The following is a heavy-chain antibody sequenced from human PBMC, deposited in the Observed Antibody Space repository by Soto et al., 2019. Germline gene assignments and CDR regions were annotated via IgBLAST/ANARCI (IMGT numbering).Heavy chain of an antibody. CDR2: INVYNGNT. Sequence: QVQLVQSGGEVKKPGASVKVSCKASGYTFTNYGISWVRQAPGQGLEWMGWINVYNGNTKYAQKVQGRVTMTTDTSTSTDYMELRSLRSDDTDVYYCARGVGSGSYYNQYNWFDPWGQGTLVTVSS. D-gene: IGHD3-10*01. V-gene: IGHV1-18*01. CDR3: ARGVGSGSYYNQYNWFDP. CDR1: GYTFTNYG. J-gene: IGHJ5*02.